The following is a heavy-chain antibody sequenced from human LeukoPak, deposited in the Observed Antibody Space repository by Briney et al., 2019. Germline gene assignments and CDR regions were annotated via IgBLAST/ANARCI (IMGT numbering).Heavy chain of an antibody. CDR2: ISSSSSYI. V-gene: IGHV3-21*01. CDR1: GFTFSSYS. J-gene: IGHJ4*02. Sequence: GGSLRLSCAASGFTFSSYSMNWVRQAPGKGLEWVSSISSSSSYIYYADSVKGRFTISRDNAKNSLYLQMNSLRAEDTAVYYCAGSGVDRSGSFDYWGQGTLVTVSS. D-gene: IGHD2-8*01. CDR3: AGSGVDRSGSFDY.